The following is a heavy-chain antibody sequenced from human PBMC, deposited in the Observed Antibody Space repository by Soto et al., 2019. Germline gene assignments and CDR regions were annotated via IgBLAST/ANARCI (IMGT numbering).Heavy chain of an antibody. D-gene: IGHD3-16*01. CDR1: GFTFSSYD. J-gene: IGHJ3*02. Sequence: GGSLRLSCAASGFTFSSYDMHWVRQATGKGLEWVSAIGTAGDPYYPGSMKGRFTISRENAKNSLYLQMNSLRAGDTAVYYCARAGPLITSNAFDIWGQGTMVTVSS. V-gene: IGHV3-13*05. CDR3: ARAGPLITSNAFDI. CDR2: IGTAGDP.